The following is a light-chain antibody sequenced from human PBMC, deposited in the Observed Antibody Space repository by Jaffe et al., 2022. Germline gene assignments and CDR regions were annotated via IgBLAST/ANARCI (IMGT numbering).Light chain of an antibody. CDR3: QKYDGAPYT. CDR1: HVINNF. J-gene: IGKJ2*01. V-gene: IGKV1-27*01. Sequence: DIQLTQSPPSLSASVGDRVTITCRASHVINNFLAWYEQKPGKVPKLLIFSASTLQSGVPSRFSGSGSGTHFTLTISSLQPEDAATYYCQKYDGAPYTFGQGTKVEIK. CDR2: SAS.